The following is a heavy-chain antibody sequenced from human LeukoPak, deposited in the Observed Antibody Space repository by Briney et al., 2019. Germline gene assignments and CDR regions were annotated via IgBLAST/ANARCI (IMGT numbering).Heavy chain of an antibody. J-gene: IGHJ4*02. CDR1: GFTFSTSA. Sequence: GGSLRLSCAASGFTFSTSAMSWVRQAPGKGLEWVSTISANSGSTYYADSVKGRFTISRGNSKNTLYLQMNGLRAEDTAVFYCAKLEWELLVYFDSWGQGTLVTVSS. D-gene: IGHD1-26*01. CDR3: AKLEWELLVYFDS. CDR2: ISANSGST. V-gene: IGHV3-23*01.